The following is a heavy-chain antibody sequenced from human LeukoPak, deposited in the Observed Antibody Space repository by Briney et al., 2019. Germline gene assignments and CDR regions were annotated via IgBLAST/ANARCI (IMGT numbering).Heavy chain of an antibody. J-gene: IGHJ5*02. D-gene: IGHD3-10*01. CDR3: AREPYLLWFGESRNWFDP. Sequence: SVKVSCKASGGTFSSYAISWVQQAPGQGLEWMGGIIPIFGTANYAQKFQGRVTITADESTSTAYMELSSLRSEDTAVYYCAREPYLLWFGESRNWFDPWGQGTLVTVSS. CDR1: GGTFSSYA. CDR2: IIPIFGTA. V-gene: IGHV1-69*13.